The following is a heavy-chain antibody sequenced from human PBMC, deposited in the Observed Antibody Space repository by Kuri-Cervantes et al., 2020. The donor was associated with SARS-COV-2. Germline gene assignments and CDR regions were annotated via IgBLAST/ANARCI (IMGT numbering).Heavy chain of an antibody. J-gene: IGHJ4*02. V-gene: IGHV3-11*06. CDR3: AVAVDYGDYQFDY. D-gene: IGHD4-17*01. CDR1: GFTFSDFY. CDR2: IDSDGTYI. Sequence: LSLTCVASGFTFSDFYMSWVRQAPGKGLEWVSSIDSDGTYILYADSVKGRFIISRDNADNSLHLQMNSLRAEDTAVYYCAVAVDYGDYQFDYWGQGTLVTVSS.